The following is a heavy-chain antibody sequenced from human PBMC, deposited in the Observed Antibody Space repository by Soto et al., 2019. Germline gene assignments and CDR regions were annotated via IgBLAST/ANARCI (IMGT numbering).Heavy chain of an antibody. CDR2: IKTGTEDT. D-gene: IGHD3-22*01. CDR3: ARGYYYDSRGYSFDN. V-gene: IGHV1-3*04. Sequence: PVNGSRKGSGCSFTSHVIPWLRKAPGRGLEWVGWIKTGTEDTKFLQDVKGRLTITRATAPATDYMELSNLRSGDTAVYYCARGYYYDSRGYSFDNWG. J-gene: IGHJ4*01. CDR1: GCSFTSHV.